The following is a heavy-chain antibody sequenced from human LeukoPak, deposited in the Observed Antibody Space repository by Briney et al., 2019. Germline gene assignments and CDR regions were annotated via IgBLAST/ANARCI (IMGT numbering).Heavy chain of an antibody. CDR1: GFTFSNYA. D-gene: IGHD5-24*01. CDR2: VSDSGGST. J-gene: IGHJ4*02. Sequence: GGSLRLSCAASGFTFSNYAMSWVRQAPGKGLEWVSAVSDSGGSTYYADSVKGRFTISRDNSKNTLYLQMNSLRAEDTAVYFCAKAPADGYNSDYYFDYWGQGTLVTVSS. CDR3: AKAPADGYNSDYYFDY. V-gene: IGHV3-23*01.